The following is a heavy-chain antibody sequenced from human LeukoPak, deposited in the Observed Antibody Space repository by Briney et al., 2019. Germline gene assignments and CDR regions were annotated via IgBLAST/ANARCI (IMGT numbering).Heavy chain of an antibody. CDR2: ISGSGGST. V-gene: IGHV3-23*01. Sequence: PGGSLRLSCAASGFTFSSYAMSWVRQAPGKGLEWVSAISGSGGSTYYADSVKGRFTISRDNSKNTLYLQMNSLRAEDTAVYYCAKDHLFCSGGSCYEPDAFDIWGQGTMVTVSS. J-gene: IGHJ3*02. CDR1: GFTFSSYA. CDR3: AKDHLFCSGGSCYEPDAFDI. D-gene: IGHD2-15*01.